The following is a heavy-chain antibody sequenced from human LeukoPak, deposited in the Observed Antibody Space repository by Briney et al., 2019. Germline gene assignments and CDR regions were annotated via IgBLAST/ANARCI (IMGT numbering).Heavy chain of an antibody. CDR1: GGSISSYY. CDR2: THYSGST. V-gene: IGHV4-59*08. CDR3: ARLPTGDYFDY. J-gene: IGHJ4*02. Sequence: PSETLSLTCTVSGGSISSYYWSWLRQPPGKGLEWIGNTHYSGSTNYNPSLKSRVTLSIDTSKNQFSLKLSSVTAADTAVYYCARLPTGDYFDYWGQGTLVTVSS.